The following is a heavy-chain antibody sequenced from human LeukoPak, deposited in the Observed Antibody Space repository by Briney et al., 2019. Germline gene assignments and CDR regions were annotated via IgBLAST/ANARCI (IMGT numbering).Heavy chain of an antibody. CDR2: VHYSGSI. Sequence: SETLSLTCTVSGASISSSSYYWAWIRQPPGKGLEWIGSVHYSGSIYYNPSLKSRATLSVDTSKNEFSLRLTSVTAADTALYFCTVGANYYDRNTAYFIDYWGQGTLVTVSS. CDR1: GASISSSSYY. D-gene: IGHD3-22*01. J-gene: IGHJ4*02. V-gene: IGHV4-39*07. CDR3: TVGANYYDRNTAYFIDY.